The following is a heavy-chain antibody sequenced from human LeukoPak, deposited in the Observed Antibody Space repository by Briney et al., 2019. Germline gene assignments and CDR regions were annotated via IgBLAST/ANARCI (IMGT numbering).Heavy chain of an antibody. J-gene: IGHJ5*02. D-gene: IGHD2-2*01. V-gene: IGHV3-23*01. CDR1: EFTFSSYA. CDR2: ISGGGDRT. CDR3: AKGDGINHYQSFDP. Sequence: PGGSLRLSCAASEFTFSSYAMNWVRQAPGKGLEWVSGISGGGDRTYYADSVKGRFAISRDNSKSTLYLQMNSLRVEDTALYYCAKGDGINHYQSFDPWGQGTQVTVSS.